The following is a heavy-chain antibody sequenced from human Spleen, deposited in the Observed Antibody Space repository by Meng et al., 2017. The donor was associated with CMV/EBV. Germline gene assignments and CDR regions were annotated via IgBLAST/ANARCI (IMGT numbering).Heavy chain of an antibody. CDR3: ARDCRYYDSSGYCLGY. CDR1: GYTFTSYD. D-gene: IGHD3-22*01. V-gene: IGHV1-8*01. J-gene: IGHJ4*02. CDR2: MNPNSGNT. Sequence: ASVKVSCKASGYTFTSYDINWVRQATGQGLEWMGWMNPNSGNTGYAQKFQGRVTMTRDTSISTAYVELSWLRFDDTAVYYCARDCRYYDSSGYCLGYWGQGTLVTVSS.